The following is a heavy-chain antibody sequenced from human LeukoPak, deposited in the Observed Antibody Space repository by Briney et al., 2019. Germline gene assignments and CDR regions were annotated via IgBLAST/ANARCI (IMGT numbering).Heavy chain of an antibody. CDR3: ACLATMIRGVSLGY. CDR2: INGDGSST. V-gene: IGHV3-74*01. J-gene: IGHJ4*02. Sequence: GGSLRLSCVASGFTFSSFWMHWVRQAPGKGLVWVSRINGDGSSTSYADSVKGRFTISRDNAKNTLYLQMSSLRAEDTAVYYCACLATMIRGVSLGYWGQGTLVTVSA. CDR1: GFTFSSFW. D-gene: IGHD3-10*01.